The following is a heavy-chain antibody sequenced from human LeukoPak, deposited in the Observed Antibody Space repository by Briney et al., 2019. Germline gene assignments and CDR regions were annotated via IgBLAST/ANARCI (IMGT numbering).Heavy chain of an antibody. CDR3: ARDMAYCSSTSCPLGY. Sequence: PGGSLRLSCAASGFTFDDYGMSWVRQAPGRGLEGVSGISWGGGSTVSADSVKGRFTISRDIAKNSLYLQMNSLRAEDTALYYCARDMAYCSSTSCPLGYWGQGTLVTVSS. CDR1: GFTFDDYG. J-gene: IGHJ4*02. V-gene: IGHV3-20*04. D-gene: IGHD2-2*01. CDR2: ISWGGGST.